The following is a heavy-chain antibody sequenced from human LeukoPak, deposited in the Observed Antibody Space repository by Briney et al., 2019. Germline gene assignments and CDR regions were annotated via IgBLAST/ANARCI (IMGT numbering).Heavy chain of an antibody. CDR2: IIPILGIA. CDR3: ARGKLGHYYDSSGYYY. J-gene: IGHJ4*02. V-gene: IGHV1-69*04. Sequence: SVKVSCKASGGTFSSYAISWVRQAPGQGLEWMGRIIPILGIANYAQKFQGRVTITADKSTSTAYMGLSSLRSEDTAVYYCARGKLGHYYDSSGYYYWGQGTLVTVSS. CDR1: GGTFSSYA. D-gene: IGHD3-22*01.